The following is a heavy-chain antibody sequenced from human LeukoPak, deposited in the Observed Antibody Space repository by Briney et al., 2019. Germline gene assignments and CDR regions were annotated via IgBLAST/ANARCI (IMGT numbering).Heavy chain of an antibody. CDR3: ASPRGGYGSGSYYCYYGMDV. J-gene: IGHJ6*04. Sequence: PGRSLRLSCAASGFTFSSYAMHWVRQAPGKGLEWVAVISYDGSNKYYADSVKGRFTISRDNSKNTLYLQMNSLRAEDTAVYYCASPRGGYGSGSYYCYYGMDVWGKGTTVTVSS. V-gene: IGHV3-30*04. D-gene: IGHD3-10*01. CDR2: ISYDGSNK. CDR1: GFTFSSYA.